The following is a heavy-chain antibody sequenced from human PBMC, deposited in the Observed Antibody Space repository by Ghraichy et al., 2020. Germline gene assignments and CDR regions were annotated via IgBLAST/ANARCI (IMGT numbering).Heavy chain of an antibody. D-gene: IGHD3-22*01. Sequence: GGSLRLSCAASGFTFNNYAMSWVRQAPGKGLEWVSAISGSGAGTYYADSVKGRFTVSRDNSKNTLYLQMNSLRADDTAVYYCAKDRLSGYYYYDYWGQGTLVTVSS. CDR1: GFTFNNYA. V-gene: IGHV3-23*01. CDR2: ISGSGAGT. CDR3: AKDRLSGYYYYDY. J-gene: IGHJ4*02.